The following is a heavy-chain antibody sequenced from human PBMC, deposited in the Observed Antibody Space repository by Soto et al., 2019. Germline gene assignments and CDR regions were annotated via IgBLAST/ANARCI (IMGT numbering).Heavy chain of an antibody. D-gene: IGHD5-12*01. V-gene: IGHV1-69*13. CDR2: IIPIFGTA. J-gene: IGHJ6*02. CDR3: ASVRGYSGYDYVSYYGMDV. CDR1: GGTFSSYA. Sequence: SVKVSCKASGGTFSSYAISWVRQAPGQGLEWMGGIIPIFGTANYAQKFQGRVTITADESTSTAYMELSSLRSEDTAVYYCASVRGYSGYDYVSYYGMDVWGQGTTVTVSS.